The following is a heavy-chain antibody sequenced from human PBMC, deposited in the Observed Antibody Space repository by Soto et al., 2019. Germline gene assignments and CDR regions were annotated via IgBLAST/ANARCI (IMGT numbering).Heavy chain of an antibody. V-gene: IGHV3-23*01. CDR1: GFTFSSYA. J-gene: IGHJ4*02. CDR3: AKGWDYDFWSGVDY. CDR2: ISGSGGST. D-gene: IGHD3-3*01. Sequence: EVQLLESGGGLVQPGASLRLSCAASGFTFSSYAMSWVRQAPGKGLEWVSAISGSGGSTYYADSVKGRFTISRDNSKNTLYLQMNSLRAEDTAVYYCAKGWDYDFWSGVDYWGQGTLVTVSS.